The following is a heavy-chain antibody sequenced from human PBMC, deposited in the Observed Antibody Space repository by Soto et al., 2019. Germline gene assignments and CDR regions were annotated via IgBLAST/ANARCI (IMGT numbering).Heavy chain of an antibody. CDR3: VRSDFWSGYFGY. D-gene: IGHD3-3*01. CDR1: GGSCSGYY. V-gene: IGHV4-34*01. J-gene: IGHJ4*02. CDR2: INHSGST. Sequence: SETLSRTCAVYGGSCSGYYWSWIHQPPGKGLEWIGEINHSGSTNYNPSLKSRVTISVDRSKNQFSLKLSSVTAADTAVYYCVRSDFWSGYFGYSGQGTLVTVSS.